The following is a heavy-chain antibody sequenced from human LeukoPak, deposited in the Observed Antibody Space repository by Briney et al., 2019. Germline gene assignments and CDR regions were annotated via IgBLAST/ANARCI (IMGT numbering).Heavy chain of an antibody. Sequence: SETLSLTCTVSGGSITSSIYFWGWIRQPPGKGLEWIGSIYYSGSTYYNPSLKSRVTISVDTSKNQFSLKLSSVTAADTAVYYCADAYGSGSYDYWGQGTLVTVSS. V-gene: IGHV4-39*07. CDR3: ADAYGSGSYDY. D-gene: IGHD3-10*01. CDR1: GGSITSSIYF. CDR2: IYYSGST. J-gene: IGHJ4*02.